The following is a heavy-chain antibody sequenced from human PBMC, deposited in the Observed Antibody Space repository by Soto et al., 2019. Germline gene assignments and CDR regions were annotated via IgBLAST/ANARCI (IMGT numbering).Heavy chain of an antibody. V-gene: IGHV4-61*01. CDR1: GCSVSSGRYQ. J-gene: IGHJ6*02. CDR3: AILQFSDFWSGSVPMDV. D-gene: IGHD3-3*01. CDR2: IYYTGTT. Sequence: QVQLQESGPGLVKPSETLSLTCTVSGCSVSSGRYQWSWIRQSPGKGLEWIGYIYYTGTTNYNPSLKSRVTISVDTSKNQFSLKLTSVTAADTALYFCAILQFSDFWSGSVPMDVWGQGTSVTVSS.